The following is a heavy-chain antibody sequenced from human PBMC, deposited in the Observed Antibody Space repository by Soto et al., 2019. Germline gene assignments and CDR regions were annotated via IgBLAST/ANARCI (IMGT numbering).Heavy chain of an antibody. CDR2: IIPLFGKA. CDR3: ARGVWDCSGGSCSGWLGP. J-gene: IGHJ5*02. D-gene: IGHD2-15*01. V-gene: IGHV1-69*01. Sequence: QVQLVQSGAEVKKPGSSVKVSCKASGGTFSSYAVSWVRQAPGQGLEWMGGIIPLFGKANYAQKFQGRVTITAGESASTVYMELRSLRSDDTAVYYCARGVWDCSGGSCSGWLGPWGQGTLVTVSS. CDR1: GGTFSSYA.